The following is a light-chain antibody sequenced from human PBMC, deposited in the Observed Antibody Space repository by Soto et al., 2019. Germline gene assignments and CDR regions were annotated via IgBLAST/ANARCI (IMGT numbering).Light chain of an antibody. J-gene: IGKJ2*01. CDR2: WAS. V-gene: IGKV4-1*01. CDR1: QTIFYNSRNKDF. Sequence: DIVMTQSPDSLAVSLGERATINCKSSQTIFYNSRNKDFLAWYQQKPGYPPKLLIYWASTRESGVPDRFSGSGSGTDFTLTISSLQAEDVALYFCQQYLTTPHTFGQGTRLEIK. CDR3: QQYLTTPHT.